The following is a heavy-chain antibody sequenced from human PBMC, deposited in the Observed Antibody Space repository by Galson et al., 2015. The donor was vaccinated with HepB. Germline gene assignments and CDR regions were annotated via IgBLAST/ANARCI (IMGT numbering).Heavy chain of an antibody. V-gene: IGHV3-30*04. CDR1: GFTFSSYA. J-gene: IGHJ4*02. Sequence: SLRLSCAASGFTFSSYAMHWVRQAPGKGLEWVAVISYDGSNKYYADSVKGRFTISRDNSKNTLYLQMNSLRAEDTAVYYCARDRQGYGDRIIGPLGYWGQGTLVTVSS. CDR2: ISYDGSNK. CDR3: ARDRQGYGDRIIGPLGY. D-gene: IGHD4-17*01.